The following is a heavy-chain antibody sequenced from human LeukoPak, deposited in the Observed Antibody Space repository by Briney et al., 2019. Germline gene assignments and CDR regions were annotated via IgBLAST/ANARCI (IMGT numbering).Heavy chain of an antibody. CDR1: GYSISSGYY. D-gene: IGHD3-3*01. J-gene: IGHJ4*02. CDR2: IYHSGST. V-gene: IGHV4-38-2*02. Sequence: SETLSLTCTVSGYSISSGYYWGWIRPPPGKGLEWIGSIYHSGSTYYNPSLKSRVTISVDTSKNQFSLKLSSVTAADTAVYYCASITIFGVVTPFDYWGQGTLVTVSS. CDR3: ASITIFGVVTPFDY.